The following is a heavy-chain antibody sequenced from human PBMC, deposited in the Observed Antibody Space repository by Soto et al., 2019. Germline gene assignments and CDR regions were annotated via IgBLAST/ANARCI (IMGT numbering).Heavy chain of an antibody. CDR2: IIPILGIA. D-gene: IGHD5-18*01. Sequence: QVQLVQSGAEVKKPGSSVKVSCKASGGTFSSYTISWVRQAPGQGLEWMGRIIPILGIANYAQKFQGRVTITADKSTSTAYMELSSLGSEDTAVYYCARDADTAMVGYYYYGMDVWGQGTTVTVSS. J-gene: IGHJ6*02. CDR3: ARDADTAMVGYYYYGMDV. V-gene: IGHV1-69*08. CDR1: GGTFSSYT.